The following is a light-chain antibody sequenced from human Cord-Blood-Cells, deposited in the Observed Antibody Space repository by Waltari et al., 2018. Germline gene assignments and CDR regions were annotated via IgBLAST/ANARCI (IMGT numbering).Light chain of an antibody. CDR2: AAS. Sequence: DIQLTQSPSFLSASVGDRVTIPCRASQGISSYLAWYQQKPGIAPKLLIYAASTLQSGVPSRFSGSGSGTEFTLTISSLQPEDFATYYCQQLNSYPLTFGGGTKVEIK. CDR1: QGISSY. J-gene: IGKJ4*01. V-gene: IGKV1-9*01. CDR3: QQLNSYPLT.